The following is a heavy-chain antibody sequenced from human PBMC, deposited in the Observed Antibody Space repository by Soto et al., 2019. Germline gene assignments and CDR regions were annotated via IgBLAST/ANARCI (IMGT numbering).Heavy chain of an antibody. D-gene: IGHD6-19*01. J-gene: IGHJ4*02. V-gene: IGHV4-39*01. CDR2: IYYSGST. CDR1: GGSISSSSYY. Sequence: PSETLSLTCTVSGGSISSSSYYWGWIRQPPGKGLEWIGSIYYSGSTYYNPSLKSRVTISVDTSKNQFSLKLSSVTAADTAVYYCAIAVATTIDYWGQGTLVPVSS. CDR3: AIAVATTIDY.